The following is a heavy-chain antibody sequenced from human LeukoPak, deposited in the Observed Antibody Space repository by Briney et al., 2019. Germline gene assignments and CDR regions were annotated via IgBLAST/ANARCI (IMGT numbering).Heavy chain of an antibody. CDR2: ISGSGGST. D-gene: IGHD2-15*01. Sequence: GRSLRLSCAASGFTFSSYAMSWVRQAPGKGLEWASAISGSGGSTYYADSVKGRFTISRDNSKNTLYLQMNSLRAEDTAVYYCAKTTRYCSGGSCYIRFFDYWGQGTLVTVSS. CDR3: AKTTRYCSGGSCYIRFFDY. V-gene: IGHV3-23*01. J-gene: IGHJ4*02. CDR1: GFTFSSYA.